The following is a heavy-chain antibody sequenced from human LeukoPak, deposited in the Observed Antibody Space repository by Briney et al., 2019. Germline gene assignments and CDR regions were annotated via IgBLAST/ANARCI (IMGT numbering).Heavy chain of an antibody. V-gene: IGHV1-24*01. CDR3: AKEGSRGLSFDC. CDR2: FDPEDGET. D-gene: IGHD2-15*01. CDR1: GYTLTELS. Sequence: ASVKVSCKVSGYTLTELSMHWVRQAPGKGIEWMGGFDPEDGETIYAQKFQGRVTMTEDTSTDTAYMELGSLRSEDTAVYYCAKEGSRGLSFDCWGQGTLVTVSS. J-gene: IGHJ4*02.